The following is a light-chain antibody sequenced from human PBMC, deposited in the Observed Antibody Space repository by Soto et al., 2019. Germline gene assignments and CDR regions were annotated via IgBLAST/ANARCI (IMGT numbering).Light chain of an antibody. CDR3: QSYDSSLSGHVV. CDR1: SSNIGAGYD. Sequence: QPVLTQPPSVSGAPGQRVTISCTGSSSNIGAGYDVHWYQQLLGTAPKLLIYGNSNRPSGVPDRFSGSKSGTSASLAITGLQAEDEADYYCQSYDSSLSGHVVFGGGTKLTVL. CDR2: GNS. J-gene: IGLJ2*01. V-gene: IGLV1-40*01.